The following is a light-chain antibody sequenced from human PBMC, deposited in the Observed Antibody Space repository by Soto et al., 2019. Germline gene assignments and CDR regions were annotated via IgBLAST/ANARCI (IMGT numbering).Light chain of an antibody. Sequence: DIQMTQSPSTLSASVGDRVTITCRASQSISSWLAWYQQKPGKAPKLLIYDASSLESGVPSRFSGSGSGTECTLTISSLQPDDFATYYCQRYDTYRYTFGQGTKLEIK. CDR3: QRYDTYRYT. CDR1: QSISSW. CDR2: DAS. J-gene: IGKJ2*01. V-gene: IGKV1-5*01.